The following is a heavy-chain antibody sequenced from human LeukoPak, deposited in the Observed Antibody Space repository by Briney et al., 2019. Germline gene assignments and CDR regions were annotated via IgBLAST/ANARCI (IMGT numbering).Heavy chain of an antibody. Sequence: SVKVSCKASGGTFSSYAISWVRQAPGQGLEWMGRIIPILGIANYAQKFQGRVTITADKSTSTAYLELSSLRSEDTAVYYCAREKVVVIGGPRYYYYGMDVWGQGTTVTASS. CDR1: GGTFSSYA. J-gene: IGHJ6*02. CDR2: IIPILGIA. CDR3: AREKVVVIGGPRYYYYGMDV. V-gene: IGHV1-69*04. D-gene: IGHD3-22*01.